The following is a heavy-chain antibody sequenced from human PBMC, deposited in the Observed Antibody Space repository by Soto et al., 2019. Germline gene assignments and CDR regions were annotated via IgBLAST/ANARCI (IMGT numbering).Heavy chain of an antibody. CDR1: GYTFTNYG. V-gene: IGHV1-18*01. CDR3: ARERQYEPLLY. CDR2: VSAYNRNT. D-gene: IGHD2-2*01. Sequence: QVQLVQSGVEVKKPGASVKVSCQASGYTFTNYGITWLRQAPGQGLEWMGWVSAYNRNTNYARRFQDRVTMTTDTSTRTAYMELRSLKSDDAAVYFCARERQYEPLLYWGQGTLVTVSS. J-gene: IGHJ4*02.